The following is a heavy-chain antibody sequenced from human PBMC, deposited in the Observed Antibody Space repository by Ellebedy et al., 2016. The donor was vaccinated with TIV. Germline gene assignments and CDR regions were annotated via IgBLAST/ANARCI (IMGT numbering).Heavy chain of an antibody. Sequence: GESLKISCAASGFTFTAYWMTWVRQAPGKGPECVANIQPRGIEKNYVDAVKGRFTISRDNAKNSLYLQMNSLRAEDTAVYYCARSGEHDTWGQGTLVTVSS. V-gene: IGHV3-7*01. D-gene: IGHD1-26*01. J-gene: IGHJ5*02. CDR2: IQPRGIEK. CDR3: ARSGEHDT. CDR1: GFTFTAYW.